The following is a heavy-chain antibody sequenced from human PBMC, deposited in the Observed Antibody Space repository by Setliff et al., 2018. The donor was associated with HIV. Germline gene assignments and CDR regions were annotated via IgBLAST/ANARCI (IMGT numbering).Heavy chain of an antibody. J-gene: IGHJ4*02. CDR1: GGSFSGYY. Sequence: SETLSLTCAVYGGSFSGYYWSWIRQPPGKGLEWIGEINHSGSTNYNPSLKSRVTISVDTSKKQFSLKLSSVTAADTAVYYCARGEVVEGFYFDYWGQGTQVTVSS. D-gene: IGHD2-15*01. CDR3: ARGEVVEGFYFDY. V-gene: IGHV4-34*01. CDR2: INHSGST.